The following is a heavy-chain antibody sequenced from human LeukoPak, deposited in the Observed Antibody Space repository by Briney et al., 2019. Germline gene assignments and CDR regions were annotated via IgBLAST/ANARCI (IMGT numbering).Heavy chain of an antibody. J-gene: IGHJ4*02. Sequence: SVKVSCKASGGTFSSYAISWVRQAPGQGLEWMGGIIPIFGTANYAQKFQGRVTITADESTSTAYMELSSLRSEDTAVYYCARGASYYYDSSGPFDYWGQGTLVTVSS. V-gene: IGHV1-69*13. CDR1: GGTFSSYA. CDR3: ARGASYYYDSSGPFDY. D-gene: IGHD3-22*01. CDR2: IIPIFGTA.